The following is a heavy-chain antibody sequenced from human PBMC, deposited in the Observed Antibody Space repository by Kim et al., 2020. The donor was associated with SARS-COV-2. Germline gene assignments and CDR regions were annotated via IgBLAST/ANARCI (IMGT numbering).Heavy chain of an antibody. CDR1: GFTFSSYA. V-gene: IGHV3-30*04. Sequence: GGSLRLSCAASGFTFSSYAMHWVRQAPGKGLEWVAVISYDGSNKYYADSVKGRFTISRDNSKNTLYLQMNSLRAEDTAVYYCARGGYFDWFPYGMDVWG. J-gene: IGHJ6*02. CDR3: ARGGYFDWFPYGMDV. D-gene: IGHD3-9*01. CDR2: ISYDGSNK.